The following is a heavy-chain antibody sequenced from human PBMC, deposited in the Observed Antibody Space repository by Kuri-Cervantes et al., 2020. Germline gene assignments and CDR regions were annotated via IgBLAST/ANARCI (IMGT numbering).Heavy chain of an antibody. CDR1: GGSISSYY. CDR2: IYYSGST. D-gene: IGHD2-8*02. J-gene: IGHJ4*02. Sequence: SETLSLTCTVSGGSISSYYWSWIRQPPGKGLEWLGYIYYSGSTNYNPSVKSRVTISVDTSKNQFSLKLSSVTAADTAVYYCARVPFTGYYFDYWGQGTLVTVSS. V-gene: IGHV4-59*01. CDR3: ARVPFTGYYFDY.